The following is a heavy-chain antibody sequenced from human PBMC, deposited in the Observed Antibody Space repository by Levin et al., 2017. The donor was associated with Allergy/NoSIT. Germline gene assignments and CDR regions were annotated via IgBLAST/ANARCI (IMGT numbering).Heavy chain of an antibody. D-gene: IGHD6-13*01. CDR3: ARIKYSSSWREDY. CDR1: GGTFSSYA. Sequence: SVKVSCKASGGTFSSYAISWVRQAPGQGLEWMGGIIPIFGTANYAQKFQGRVTITADESTSTAYMELSSLRSEDTAVYYCARIKYSSSWREDYWGQGTLVTVSS. J-gene: IGHJ4*02. CDR2: IIPIFGTA. V-gene: IGHV1-69*13.